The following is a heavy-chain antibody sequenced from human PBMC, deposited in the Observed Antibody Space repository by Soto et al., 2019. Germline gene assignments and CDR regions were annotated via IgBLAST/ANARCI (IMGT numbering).Heavy chain of an antibody. CDR2: IYTSGST. CDR3: ARDVFATIVVVPAAIRARRFYP. Sequence: QVQLQESGPGLVKPSETLSLTCTVSGGSISSYYWSWIRQPAGKGLEWIGRIYTSGSTNYNPSLKSRVTMSVDTSKNQFSLKLSSVHAADTAADYCARDVFATIVVVPAAIRARRFYPWGQGTLGNVSS. D-gene: IGHD2-2*02. V-gene: IGHV4-4*07. CDR1: GGSISSYY. J-gene: IGHJ5*02.